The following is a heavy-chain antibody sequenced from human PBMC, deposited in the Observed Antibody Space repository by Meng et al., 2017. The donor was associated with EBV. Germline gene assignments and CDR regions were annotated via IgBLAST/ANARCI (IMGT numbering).Heavy chain of an antibody. J-gene: IGHJ4*02. CDR2: VETKASKYAT. CDR3: WGDLNYGSY. D-gene: IGHD3-16*01. V-gene: IGHV3-73*01. CDR1: GFIFRDSA. Sequence: EVHLVVYGGGLGQPGGSLKLSCGASGFIFRDSAMHWVRQASGKGLEWVGRVETKASKYATAYAASVKGRFSVSRDDSKNMVFLEMNSLKTEDTARYYCWGDLNYGSYWGQGTLVTVSS.